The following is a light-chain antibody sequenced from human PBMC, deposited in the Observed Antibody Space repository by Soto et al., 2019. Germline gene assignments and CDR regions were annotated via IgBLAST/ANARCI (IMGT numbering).Light chain of an antibody. CDR1: QSVNSGY. CDR2: ATS. J-gene: IGKJ2*01. CDR3: QQFGSSRIYS. Sequence: IVLTQSPGTLSLSPGERATLSCRASQSVNSGYLAWYQQKPGQAPRLLIYATSIRTTDFTDRFSGSGSGTDLTITISGAKPEDSAVYYYHCQQFGSSRIYSFGQGTKLEIK. V-gene: IGKV3-20*01.